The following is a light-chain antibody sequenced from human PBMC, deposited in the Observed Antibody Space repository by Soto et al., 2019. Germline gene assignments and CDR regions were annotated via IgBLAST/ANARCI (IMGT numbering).Light chain of an antibody. V-gene: IGKV3-11*01. J-gene: IGKJ5*01. Sequence: EIVMTQSPATLSVSPGERATLSCRASQNILSNLAWYHQKPGQAPRLLIYDASNRATGIPARFSGSGSGTDFTLTISSLEPEDFAVYYCQQRSNWPPFTFGQGTRLEN. CDR1: QNILSN. CDR3: QQRSNWPPFT. CDR2: DAS.